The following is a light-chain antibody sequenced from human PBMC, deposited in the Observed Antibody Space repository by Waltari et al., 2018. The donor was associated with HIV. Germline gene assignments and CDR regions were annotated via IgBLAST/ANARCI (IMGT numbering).Light chain of an antibody. J-gene: IGKJ3*01. CDR3: QQSYSTPLT. CDR2: DAS. CDR1: QTVDPK. V-gene: IGKV1-39*01. Sequence: DIQMTQSPSSLSASVGDKVTITCRARQTVDPKLNWYQPKPGKAPKVLIYDASSWESGVPSRVSGSGAGTEFTLSISSRQPDDFASYLCQQSYSTPLTFGPGTKVDIK.